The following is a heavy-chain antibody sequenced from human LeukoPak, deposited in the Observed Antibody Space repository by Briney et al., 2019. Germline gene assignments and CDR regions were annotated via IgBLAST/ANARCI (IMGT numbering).Heavy chain of an antibody. Sequence: GASVKVSCKASGGTFSSYAISWVRQAPGQGLEWMGGIIPIFGTANYAQKFQGRVTITTDESTSTAYMELSSLRSEDTAVYYCATPSGGSGTLEYSQHWGQGTLVTVSS. D-gene: IGHD3-10*01. V-gene: IGHV1-69*05. CDR2: IIPIFGTA. J-gene: IGHJ1*01. CDR3: ATPSGGSGTLEYSQH. CDR1: GGTFSSYA.